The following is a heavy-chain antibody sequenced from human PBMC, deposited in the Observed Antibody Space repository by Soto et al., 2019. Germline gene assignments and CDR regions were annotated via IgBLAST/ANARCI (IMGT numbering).Heavy chain of an antibody. Sequence: VASVKVSCKASGGTFSSYAISWVRQAPGQGLEWMGGIIPIFGTANYAQKFQGRVTITADKSTSTAYMELSSLRSEDTAVYYCARMAGTTAPMDVWGQGTTVTVSS. CDR2: IIPIFGTA. J-gene: IGHJ6*02. CDR1: GGTFSSYA. D-gene: IGHD1-1*01. CDR3: ARMAGTTAPMDV. V-gene: IGHV1-69*06.